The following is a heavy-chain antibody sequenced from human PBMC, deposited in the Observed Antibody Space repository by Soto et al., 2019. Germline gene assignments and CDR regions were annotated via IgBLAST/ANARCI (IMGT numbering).Heavy chain of an antibody. CDR2: TSGSGGSR. J-gene: IGHJ6*02. D-gene: IGHD3-10*01. Sequence: EVQLLESGGGLVQPGGSLRLSCAASGFRFGNYAMSWVRQAPGKGLEWVSATSGSGGSRYYADSVRGRFTISRDNSKSTLYLQMDSLRAEDTAVYYCANSPGGFAELDNYYFGMDVWGQGTTVTVSS. V-gene: IGHV3-23*01. CDR1: GFRFGNYA. CDR3: ANSPGGFAELDNYYFGMDV.